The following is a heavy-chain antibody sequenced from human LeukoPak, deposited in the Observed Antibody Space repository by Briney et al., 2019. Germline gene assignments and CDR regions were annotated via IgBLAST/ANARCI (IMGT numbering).Heavy chain of an antibody. D-gene: IGHD2-8*01. CDR3: ARDRRGVGAFDI. J-gene: IGHJ3*02. CDR1: GFTVSSNY. Sequence: GGSLRLSCAASGFTVSSNYMTWVRQAPGKGLQWASVIYTGGSTYYADSVKGRFTVSRDNSKNTLYLQMTSLRAEDTAVYYCARDRRGVGAFDIWGQGTMVTVSS. V-gene: IGHV3-53*01. CDR2: IYTGGST.